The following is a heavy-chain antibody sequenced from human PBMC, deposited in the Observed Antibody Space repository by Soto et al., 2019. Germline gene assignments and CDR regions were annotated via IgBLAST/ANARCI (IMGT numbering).Heavy chain of an antibody. D-gene: IGHD2-15*01. V-gene: IGHV1-69*06. J-gene: IGHJ4*02. Sequence: QVQLVQSGAEVQKPGSSVKVSCKSSGGTFSSYAMSWVRQAPGQGLEWMGGIIPIFGTANYAQKFQGRVTITADKSTSTAYMELSSLRSEDTAVYYCARRTGSVALIFDYWGQGTLVTVSS. CDR3: ARRTGSVALIFDY. CDR1: GGTFSSYA. CDR2: IIPIFGTA.